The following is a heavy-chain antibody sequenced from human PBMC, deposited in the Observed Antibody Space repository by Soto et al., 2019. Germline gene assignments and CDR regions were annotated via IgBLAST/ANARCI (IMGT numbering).Heavy chain of an antibody. CDR1: GGSTTRDY. CDR2: IFHSLGA. CDR3: VRDLNGSGDY. D-gene: IGHD3-10*01. V-gene: IGHV4-59*01. Sequence: SETLYLTCTLSGGSTTRDYWSCVRQPPGKGLEWLGYIFHSLGAKYNPSLGSRGTISLDTSKNQLSLSLRSVTAADTAIYFCVRDLNGSGDYWGQGTLVTAPQ. J-gene: IGHJ4*02.